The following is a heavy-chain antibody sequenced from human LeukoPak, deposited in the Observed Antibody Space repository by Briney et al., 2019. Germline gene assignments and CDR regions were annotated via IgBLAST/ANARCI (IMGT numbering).Heavy chain of an antibody. CDR1: GFTFTSFS. J-gene: IGHJ2*01. CDR2: ISSTATYI. CDR3: ARDLLPASGGVPRTYCYYNDWYVGL. Sequence: GGSLRLSCAASGFTFTSFSMSWVRQAPGKGLEWVSSISSTATYIYYADSLKGRFTISRDNAKTSLYLQMNSLRAEDTAVYYCARDLLPASGGVPRTYCYYNDWYVGLWGRGTLGTVSS. V-gene: IGHV3-21*01. D-gene: IGHD1-26*01.